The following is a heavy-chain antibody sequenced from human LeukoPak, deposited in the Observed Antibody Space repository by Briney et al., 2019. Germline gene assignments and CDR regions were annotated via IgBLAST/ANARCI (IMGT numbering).Heavy chain of an antibody. CDR3: ARGRYCSGGSCYPFY. CDR2: IYYSGST. V-gene: IGHV4-31*03. D-gene: IGHD2-15*01. Sequence: SETLSLTCTVSGGSISSGGYYWSWIRQHPGKGLEWIGYIYYSGSTYYNPSLKSRVTISVDTSKNQFSLKLSSVTAADTAVYYCARGRYCSGGSCYPFYWGQGTLVTVSS. CDR1: GGSISSGGYY. J-gene: IGHJ4*02.